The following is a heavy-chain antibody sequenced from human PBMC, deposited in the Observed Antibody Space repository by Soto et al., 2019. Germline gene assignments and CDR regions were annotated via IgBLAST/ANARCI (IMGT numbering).Heavy chain of an antibody. CDR3: ARSITMFGVLHRWFDP. CDR2: FDPEDGET. CDR1: GYTLTELS. V-gene: IGHV1-24*01. Sequence: ASVKVSCKVSGYTLTELSMHWVRQAPGKGLEWMGGFDPEDGETIYAQKFQGRVTMTEDTSTDTAYMELRSLRSDDTAVYYCARSITMFGVLHRWFDPWGQRTLVTVSS. J-gene: IGHJ5*02. D-gene: IGHD3-3*01.